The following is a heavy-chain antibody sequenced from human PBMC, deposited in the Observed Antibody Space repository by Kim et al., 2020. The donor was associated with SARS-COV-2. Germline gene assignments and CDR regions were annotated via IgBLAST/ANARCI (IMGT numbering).Heavy chain of an antibody. CDR1: GGSFSGYY. CDR3: ARGYGGIAAAGQFDY. J-gene: IGHJ4*02. Sequence: SETLSLTCAVYGGSFSGYYWSWIRQPPGKGLEWIGEINHSGSTNYNPSLKSRVTISVDTSKNQFSLKLSSVTAADTAVYYCARGYGGIAAAGQFDYWGQGTLVTVSS. D-gene: IGHD6-13*01. V-gene: IGHV4-34*01. CDR2: INHSGST.